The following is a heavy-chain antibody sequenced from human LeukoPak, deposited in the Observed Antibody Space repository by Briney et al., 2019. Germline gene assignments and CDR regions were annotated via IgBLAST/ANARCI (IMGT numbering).Heavy chain of an antibody. CDR1: GFTFTTYW. V-gene: IGHV3-7*01. Sequence: GRSLRLSCAASGFTFTTYWMSWVRQAPGKGLEWVANIKYDGSEIYYVDSVKGRFTISRDNAKNSLYLEMNSLRAEDTAVYYCARDRKLRVGGGNYDYWGQGTLVTVSS. J-gene: IGHJ4*02. CDR2: IKYDGSEI. CDR3: ARDRKLRVGGGNYDY. D-gene: IGHD1-7*01.